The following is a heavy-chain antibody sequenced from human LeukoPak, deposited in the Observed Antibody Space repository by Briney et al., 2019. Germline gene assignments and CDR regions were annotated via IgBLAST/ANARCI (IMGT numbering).Heavy chain of an antibody. Sequence: ASVKVSCKASGYTFIGYYIHWMRQAPGQGLEWMGWINANSGGTSYAQKFQGRVTMTRDTSISTVYMELTSLRSDDTAVYFCARDSTRNAFDPWGQGTLVTVSS. V-gene: IGHV1-2*02. CDR2: INANSGGT. J-gene: IGHJ5*02. D-gene: IGHD1-1*01. CDR3: ARDSTRNAFDP. CDR1: GYTFIGYY.